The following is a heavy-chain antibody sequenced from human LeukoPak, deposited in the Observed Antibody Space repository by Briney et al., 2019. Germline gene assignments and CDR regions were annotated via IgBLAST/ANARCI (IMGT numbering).Heavy chain of an antibody. J-gene: IGHJ6*03. Sequence: GGPLRLSCAASGFTFSNAWMSWVRQAPGKGLEWVGRIKSKTDGGTTDYAAPVKGRFTISRDDSKNTLYLQMNSLKTEDTAVYYCTTVLWFGDNYYYYYMDVWGKGTTVTISS. CDR1: GFTFSNAW. D-gene: IGHD3-10*01. CDR3: TTVLWFGDNYYYYYMDV. CDR2: IKSKTDGGTT. V-gene: IGHV3-15*01.